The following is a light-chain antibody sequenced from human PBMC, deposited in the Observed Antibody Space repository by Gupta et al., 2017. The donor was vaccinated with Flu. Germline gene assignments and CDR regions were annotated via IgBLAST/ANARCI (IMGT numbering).Light chain of an antibody. J-gene: IGKJ2*03. Sequence: DIVMTQSPDSLAVSLGERATINCKSSQSVLYSSTNKNYLAWYQQKPGQPPNLLIYWASTRESGVPDRFSGSGSGTDFTLTISSLQAEDVAVYYCQQDYSTLRFGQGTKLEIK. CDR1: QSVLYSSTNKNY. CDR3: QQDYSTLR. V-gene: IGKV4-1*01. CDR2: WAS.